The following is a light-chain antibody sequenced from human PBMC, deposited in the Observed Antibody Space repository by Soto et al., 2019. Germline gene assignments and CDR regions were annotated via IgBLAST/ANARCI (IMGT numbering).Light chain of an antibody. CDR3: EQYAAYYS. CDR2: KAS. V-gene: IGKV1-5*03. Sequence: DIQMTQAPSTLSASVGDRVTITCRASQSIETWLALYQQKAGKAPKLLIYKASTLQSGGPSGFSGSGSGADFTLTIRSLQPDDFGTYYCEQYAAYYSFGQGTKV. J-gene: IGKJ2*03. CDR1: QSIETW.